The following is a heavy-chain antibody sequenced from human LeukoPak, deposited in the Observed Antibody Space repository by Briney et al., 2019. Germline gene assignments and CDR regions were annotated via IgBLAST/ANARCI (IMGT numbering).Heavy chain of an antibody. CDR1: GFTFSSYS. CDR3: GVSDDY. Sequence: GGSLRLSCAASGFTFSSYSMNWVRQAPGKGLEWVANIKQDGSEKYYVDSVKGRFTISRDNAKNSLYLQMNSLRAEDTAVYYCGVSDDYWGQGTLVTVSS. CDR2: IKQDGSEK. V-gene: IGHV3-7*01. J-gene: IGHJ4*02. D-gene: IGHD4-11*01.